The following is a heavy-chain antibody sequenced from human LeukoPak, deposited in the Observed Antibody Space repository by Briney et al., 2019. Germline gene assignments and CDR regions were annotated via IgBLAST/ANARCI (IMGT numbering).Heavy chain of an antibody. CDR2: INPDSGGT. CDR1: GYTFTGYY. Sequence: ASVKVSCKASGYTFTGYYMHWVRQAPEQGLEWMGWINPDSGGTNYAQKFQGRVTMTRDTSTSTVYMELSSLRSEDTAVYYCARGTGLKAFDIWGQGTMVTVSS. J-gene: IGHJ3*02. V-gene: IGHV1-2*02. CDR3: ARGTGLKAFDI. D-gene: IGHD3-10*01.